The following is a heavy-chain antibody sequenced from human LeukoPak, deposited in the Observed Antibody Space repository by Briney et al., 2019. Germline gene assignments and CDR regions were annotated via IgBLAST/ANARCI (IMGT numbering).Heavy chain of an antibody. V-gene: IGHV4-59*11. CDR1: GGSISSHY. D-gene: IGHD5-18*01. J-gene: IGHJ4*02. CDR3: ATIKRGSIFGYFDF. Sequence: SETLSLTCTVSGGSISSHYWSWIRQPPGKGLEWIAYLFDSVNTKDNPSLQSRLTLSADTSKNQFSLRLSSVTAADTAVYYCATIKRGSIFGYFDFWGQGIKVTVSS. CDR2: LFDSVNT.